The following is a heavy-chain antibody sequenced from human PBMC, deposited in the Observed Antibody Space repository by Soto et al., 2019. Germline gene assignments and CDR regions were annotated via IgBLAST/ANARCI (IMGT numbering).Heavy chain of an antibody. V-gene: IGHV3-53*01. D-gene: IGHD6-6*01. J-gene: IGHJ3*01. CDR1: ACTASSNY. Sequence: VGSLRCSCAASACTASSNYMSYVRQLPWKGLEWVSVIDSGGSRYYAESVKGRFTISRDNSKNTLYLQMNRLRAEDTAVYYCAERGHSSSGLVWGQGTRVTVSS. CDR2: IDSGGSR. CDR3: AERGHSSSGLV.